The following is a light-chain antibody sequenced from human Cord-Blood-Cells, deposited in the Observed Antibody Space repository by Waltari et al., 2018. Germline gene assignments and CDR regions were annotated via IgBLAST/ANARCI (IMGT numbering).Light chain of an antibody. V-gene: IGLV3-1*01. Sequence: SYELTQPPPVSVSPEQTASITCSGDKLGDKYACWYQQKPGQSTVLVIYQDSKRPSGIPERFSASNSGNTATLTISGTQAMDEADYYCQAWDSSTVVFGGGTKLTVL. CDR2: QDS. CDR1: KLGDKY. CDR3: QAWDSSTVV. J-gene: IGLJ2*01.